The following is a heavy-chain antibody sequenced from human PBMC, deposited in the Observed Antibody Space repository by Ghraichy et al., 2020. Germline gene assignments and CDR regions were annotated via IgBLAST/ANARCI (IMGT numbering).Heavy chain of an antibody. CDR1: GYTFTSYG. V-gene: IGHV1-18*01. J-gene: IGHJ3*02. CDR2: ISAYNGNT. CDR3: ARDPRPFSYSSGWYGGAAFDI. D-gene: IGHD6-19*01. Sequence: ASVKVSCKASGYTFTSYGISWVRQAPGQGLEWMGWISAYNGNTNYAQKLQGRVTMTTDTSTSTAYMELRSLRSDDTAVYYCARDPRPFSYSSGWYGGAAFDIWGQGTMVTVSS.